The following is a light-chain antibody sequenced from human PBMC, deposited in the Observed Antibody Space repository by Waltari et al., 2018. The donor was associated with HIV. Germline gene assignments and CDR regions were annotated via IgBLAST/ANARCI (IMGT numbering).Light chain of an antibody. CDR1: ALPKQY. CDR2: KDS. Sequence: SYELTQPTSVSVSPGQTARITCSGDALPKQYAYWYQQKPGQAPVLVIYKDSERPSGIPERFSGSRSGTTVTLTIRGVVAEDEADYYCQSADSSGTWVFGGGTKLTVL. J-gene: IGLJ3*02. CDR3: QSADSSGTWV. V-gene: IGLV3-25*03.